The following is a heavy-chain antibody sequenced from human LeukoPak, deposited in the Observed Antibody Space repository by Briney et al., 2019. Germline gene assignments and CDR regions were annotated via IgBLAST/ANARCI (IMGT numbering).Heavy chain of an antibody. CDR3: AKDATYYYDSSGYYPDY. Sequence: GGSLRLSCATSGFTFDDYAMHWVRQAPGKGLEWVSLISWDGGSTYYADSVKGRFTISRDNSKNSLYLQMNSLRAEDTALYYCAKDATYYYDSSGYYPDYWGQGTLVTVSS. CDR2: ISWDGGST. V-gene: IGHV3-43D*03. D-gene: IGHD3-22*01. CDR1: GFTFDDYA. J-gene: IGHJ4*02.